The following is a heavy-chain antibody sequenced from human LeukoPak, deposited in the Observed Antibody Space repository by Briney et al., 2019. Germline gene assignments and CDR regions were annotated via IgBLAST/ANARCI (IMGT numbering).Heavy chain of an antibody. V-gene: IGHV3-23*01. J-gene: IGHJ4*02. CDR1: GFTFSSYA. CDR2: ISGSGGST. CDR3: AKDLYYDSSGYYPFDY. D-gene: IGHD3-22*01. Sequence: QTGGSLRLSCAASGFTFSSYAMSWVRQAPGKGLEWVSAISGSGGSTYYADSVKGRFTISRDNSKNTLYLQMNSLRAEDTAVYYCAKDLYYDSSGYYPFDYWGQGTLVTVSS.